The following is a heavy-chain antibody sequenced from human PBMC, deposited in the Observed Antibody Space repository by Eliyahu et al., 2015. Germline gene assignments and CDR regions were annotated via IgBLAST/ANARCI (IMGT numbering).Heavy chain of an antibody. V-gene: IGHV1-8*01. CDR2: MVGVRDDA. J-gene: IGHJ4*02. Sequence: QVQMVQSGAEVKNPGASVKISCKISGFPFSTYDINWXRQVSGQGFEWMGWMVGVRDDALFAQKFQGRVTVTRDTSKSTAYMELSSLTSEDTAVYYCARGFGSYFDIWGQGTLVTVSS. CDR3: ARGFGSYFDI. D-gene: IGHD3-16*01. CDR1: GFPFSTYD.